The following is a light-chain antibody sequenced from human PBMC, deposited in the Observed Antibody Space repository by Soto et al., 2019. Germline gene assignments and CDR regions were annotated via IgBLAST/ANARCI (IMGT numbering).Light chain of an antibody. CDR3: HQYHTYST. Sequence: DIQMTQSPSTLSASVGDRVIITCRASQTISTWVAWYQHKTGKAPTLLIYDASSLESGVPSRFSGGGSGTESTLTISSLKPDDFATYYCHQYHTYSTFGQGTKVDIK. J-gene: IGKJ1*01. V-gene: IGKV1-5*01. CDR2: DAS. CDR1: QTISTW.